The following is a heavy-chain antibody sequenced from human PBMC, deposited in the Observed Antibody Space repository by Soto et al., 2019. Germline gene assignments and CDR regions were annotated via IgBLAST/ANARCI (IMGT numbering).Heavy chain of an antibody. CDR3: AKDGGVRQFYYYDGMDV. J-gene: IGHJ6*02. Sequence: GGSLRRSCAASGFSFSSYGMHWVRQAPGKGLEWVAVISYDGSNKYYADSVKGRFTISRDNSKNTLYLQMNSLRAEDTAVYYCAKDGGVRQFYYYDGMDVWGQGTTVTVSS. CDR2: ISYDGSNK. D-gene: IGHD3-16*01. V-gene: IGHV3-30*18. CDR1: GFSFSSYG.